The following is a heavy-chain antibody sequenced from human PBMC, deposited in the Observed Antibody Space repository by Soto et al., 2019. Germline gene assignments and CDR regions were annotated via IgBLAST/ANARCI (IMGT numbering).Heavy chain of an antibody. CDR3: ARGQDSSGWYFYFDY. J-gene: IGHJ4*02. Sequence: EVQLVESGGGLIQPGGSLRLSCAASGFTVSSNYMSWVRQAPGKGLEWVSVIYSGGSTYYADSVKGRFTISRDNSKNTLYLQMNSLRAEDTAVYYCARGQDSSGWYFYFDYWGRGTLVTVSS. CDR2: IYSGGST. CDR1: GFTVSSNY. D-gene: IGHD6-19*01. V-gene: IGHV3-53*01.